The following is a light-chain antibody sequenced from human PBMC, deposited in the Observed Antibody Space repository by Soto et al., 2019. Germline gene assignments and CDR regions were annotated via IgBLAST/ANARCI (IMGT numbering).Light chain of an antibody. Sequence: DIQMTQSPSSLSASVGDGVTITCRASQSISSYVSWYQQKPGKAPKLLIYAASRLESGVPSRFSGSRSGTDFTLTISSLQPEDVATYYCQQSYSRMTFGQGTKVEIK. CDR3: QQSYSRMT. CDR1: QSISSY. V-gene: IGKV1-39*01. J-gene: IGKJ1*01. CDR2: AAS.